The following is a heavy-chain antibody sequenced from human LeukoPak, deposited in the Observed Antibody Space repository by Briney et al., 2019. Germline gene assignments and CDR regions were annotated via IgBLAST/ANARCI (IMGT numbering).Heavy chain of an antibody. J-gene: IGHJ4*02. CDR2: ISSSSSYI. D-gene: IGHD6-13*01. Sequence: GGSLRLSCAASGFTFSSYSMNWVRQAPGKGLEWVSSISSSSSYIYYADSVKGRFTISRDNAKNSPYLQMNSLRAEDTAVYYCASGGRLAAAGSDYWGQGTLVTVSP. CDR3: ASGGRLAAAGSDY. CDR1: GFTFSSYS. V-gene: IGHV3-21*01.